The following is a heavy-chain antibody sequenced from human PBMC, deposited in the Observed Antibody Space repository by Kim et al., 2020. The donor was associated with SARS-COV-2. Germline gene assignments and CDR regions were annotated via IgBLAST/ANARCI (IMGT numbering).Heavy chain of an antibody. CDR1: GFTFSSYA. V-gene: IGHV3-30*04. J-gene: IGHJ6*02. CDR2: ISYDGSNK. D-gene: IGHD2-21*02. CDR3: ASQTYCGGDCSPYYYYGMDV. Sequence: GGSLRLSCAASGFTFSSYAMHWVRQAPGKGLEWVAVISYDGSNKYYADSVKGRFTISRDNSKNTLYLQMNSLRAEDTAVYYCASQTYCGGDCSPYYYYGMDVWGQGTTVTVSS.